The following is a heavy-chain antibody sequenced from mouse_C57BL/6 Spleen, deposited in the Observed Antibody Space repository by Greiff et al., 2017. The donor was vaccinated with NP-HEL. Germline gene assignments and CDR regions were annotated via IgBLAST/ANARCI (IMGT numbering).Heavy chain of an antibody. CDR3: GRNGYGNYGEWFAY. CDR1: GYTFTEYT. V-gene: IGHV1-62-2*01. D-gene: IGHD2-1*01. J-gene: IGHJ3*01. CDR2: LYPGSGSI. Sequence: VQLQQSGAELVKPGASVKLSCKASGYTFTEYTIHWVKQRSGQGLEWIGWLYPGSGSIKYNEKFKDKATLTADKSSSTVYMALTSLTSDDSAVYFCGRNGYGNYGEWFAYWGQATLVTVSA.